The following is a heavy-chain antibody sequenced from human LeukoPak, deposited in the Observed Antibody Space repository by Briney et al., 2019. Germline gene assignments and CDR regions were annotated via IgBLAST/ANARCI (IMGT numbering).Heavy chain of an antibody. D-gene: IGHD2-2*01. CDR3: AGTSGNVIIPAGRKEVPYFDY. CDR1: GLTFSNAW. V-gene: IGHV4-34*08. Sequence: TGGSLRLSCAASGLTFSNAWMNWVRQAPGKGQEWIGEINHSGSTNYNPSLKSRVTISVDTSKNQFSLKLSSVTAADTAVFYCAGTSGNVIIPAGRKEVPYFDYWGQGTLVTVSS. CDR2: INHSGST. J-gene: IGHJ4*02.